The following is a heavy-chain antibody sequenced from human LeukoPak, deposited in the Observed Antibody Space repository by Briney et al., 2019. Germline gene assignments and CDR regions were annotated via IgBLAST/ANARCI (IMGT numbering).Heavy chain of an antibody. J-gene: IGHJ4*02. V-gene: IGHV4-39*07. CDR3: ARGVVIAPQTFDY. CDR1: GGSISNSRNY. CDR2: IHYSGST. D-gene: IGHD2-21*01. Sequence: SETLSLTCTVSGGSISNSRNYWAWIRQPPGRGLEWIGTIHYSGSTYYNASLKSRLIISIDTSKSQFSLTLSSVTAADTAVYYCARGVVIAPQTFDYWGQGTLVTVSS.